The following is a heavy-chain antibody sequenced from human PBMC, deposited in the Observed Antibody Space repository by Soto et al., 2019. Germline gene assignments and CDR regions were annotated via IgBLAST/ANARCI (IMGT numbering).Heavy chain of an antibody. J-gene: IGHJ4*02. CDR1: GGSVSSTNHY. V-gene: IGHV4-39*01. CDR2: LYYSGMS. CDR3: ARHGYYYDSTGYYYFV. Sequence: SETLSLTCTVSGGSVSSTNHYWGWTRQPPGKGLEWIGDLYYSGMSRYNPSLKSRVTISVDTSKDQFSLKLRSVTAADTAVYYCARHGYYYDSTGYYYFVWGQGTQVTVSS. D-gene: IGHD3-22*01.